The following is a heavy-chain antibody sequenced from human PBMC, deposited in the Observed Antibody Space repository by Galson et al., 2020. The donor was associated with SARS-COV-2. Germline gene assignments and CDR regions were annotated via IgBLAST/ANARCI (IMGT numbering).Heavy chain of an antibody. Sequence: SETLSLTCAVYGGSFSDYYWTWVRQPPGKGLEWIGEISHSGSTNYSPSLKSRVFMSVDTSKNQFSLKLRSVTAADTAVYYCARGGSRPIMAFDYYYFYMDVWGKGTTVTVSS. CDR2: ISHSGST. V-gene: IGHV4-34*01. D-gene: IGHD3-10*01. CDR1: GGSFSDYY. CDR3: ARGGSRPIMAFDYYYFYMDV. J-gene: IGHJ6*03.